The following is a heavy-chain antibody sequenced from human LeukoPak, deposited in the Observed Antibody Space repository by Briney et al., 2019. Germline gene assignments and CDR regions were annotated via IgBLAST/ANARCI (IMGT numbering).Heavy chain of an antibody. D-gene: IGHD3-10*01. CDR2: IKTSGST. Sequence: PSETLSLTCTVSGGSISTYYWSWIRQPVGKGLDWIGHIKTSGSTHYNPSLRSRITMSVDTSKNQFSLNLSSVTAADTAVYYCAKVAKYYYGSETYFFFEDWGQGTLVTVSS. CDR3: AKVAKYYYGSETYFFFED. CDR1: GGSISTYY. V-gene: IGHV4-4*07. J-gene: IGHJ4*02.